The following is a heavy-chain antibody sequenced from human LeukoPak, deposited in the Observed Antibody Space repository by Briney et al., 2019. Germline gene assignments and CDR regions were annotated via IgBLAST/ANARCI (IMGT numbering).Heavy chain of an antibody. CDR1: GYTLTELS. CDR3: ATGRLSGSYAIDAFDI. CDR2: FGPEDGET. J-gene: IGHJ3*02. Sequence: GASVKVSCKVSGYTLTELSMHWVRQAPGKGLEWMGGFGPEDGETIYAQKFQGRVTMTEDTSTDTAYMELSSLRSEDTAVYYCATGRLSGSYAIDAFDIWGQGTMVTVSS. D-gene: IGHD1-26*01. V-gene: IGHV1-24*01.